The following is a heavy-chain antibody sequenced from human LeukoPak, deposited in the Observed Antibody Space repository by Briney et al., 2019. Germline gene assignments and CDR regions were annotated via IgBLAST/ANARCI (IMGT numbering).Heavy chain of an antibody. J-gene: IGHJ5*02. CDR1: GFTFADYA. Sequence: SLRLSCAASGFTFADYAMHWVRQAPGKGPEWVVNIKQDGSEKYYVDSVKGRFTISRDNAKNSLYLQMNSLRAEDTAVYYCARDDFSQFDPRGQGTLVTVSS. CDR3: ARDDFSQFDP. CDR2: IKQDGSEK. V-gene: IGHV3-7*01.